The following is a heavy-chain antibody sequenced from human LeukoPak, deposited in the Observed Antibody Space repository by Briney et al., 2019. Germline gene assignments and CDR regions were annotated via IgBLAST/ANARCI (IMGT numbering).Heavy chain of an antibody. CDR3: ARQSSSSIYWYFDL. D-gene: IGHD6-6*01. Sequence: PSETLSLTCTVSGGSISSYYWSWIRQPAGKGLEWIGRIYTSESTNYNPSLKSRVTMSVDTSKNQFSLKLSSVTAADTAVYYCARQSSSSIYWYFDLWGRGTLVTVSS. V-gene: IGHV4-4*07. CDR1: GGSISSYY. CDR2: IYTSEST. J-gene: IGHJ2*01.